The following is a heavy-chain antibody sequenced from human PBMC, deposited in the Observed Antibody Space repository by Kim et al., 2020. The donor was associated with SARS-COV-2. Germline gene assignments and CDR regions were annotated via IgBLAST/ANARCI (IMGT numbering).Heavy chain of an antibody. CDR2: IYYSGST. Sequence: SETLSLTCTVSGGSISSYYWSWIRQPPGKGLEWIGYIYYSGSTNYNPSLKSRVTISVDTSKNQFSLKLSSVTAADTAVYYCARGVGNGFGEEEDQQHAFDIWGQGTMVTVSS. J-gene: IGHJ3*02. V-gene: IGHV4-59*13. D-gene: IGHD3-10*01. CDR1: GGSISSYY. CDR3: ARGVGNGFGEEEDQQHAFDI.